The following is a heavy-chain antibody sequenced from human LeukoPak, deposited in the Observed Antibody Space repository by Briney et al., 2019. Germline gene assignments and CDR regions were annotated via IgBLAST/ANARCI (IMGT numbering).Heavy chain of an antibody. CDR1: GFTFSSYA. CDR2: ISYDGSNK. J-gene: IGHJ4*02. CDR3: ARAEYSSSWQGSYFDY. Sequence: GGSLRLSCAASGFTFSSYAMHWVRQAPGKGLEWVAVISYDGSNKYYADSVKGRFTISRDNSKNTLYLQMNSLRAEDTAVYYCARAEYSSSWQGSYFDYWGQGTLVTVSS. V-gene: IGHV3-30-3*01. D-gene: IGHD6-13*01.